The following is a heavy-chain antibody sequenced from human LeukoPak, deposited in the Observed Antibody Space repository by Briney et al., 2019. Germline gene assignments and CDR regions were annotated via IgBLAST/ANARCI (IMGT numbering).Heavy chain of an antibody. V-gene: IGHV1-18*01. CDR3: ARDQKWLRFGPWPSD. CDR1: GYXFTSYG. J-gene: IGHJ4*02. Sequence: ASVKVSCKASGYXFTSYGISWVRQAPGQGLEWMGWISAYNGNTNYAQKLQGRVTMTTDTSTSTAYMELRSLRSDDTAVYYCARDQKWLRFGPWPSDWGQGTLVTVSS. D-gene: IGHD5-12*01. CDR2: ISAYNGNT.